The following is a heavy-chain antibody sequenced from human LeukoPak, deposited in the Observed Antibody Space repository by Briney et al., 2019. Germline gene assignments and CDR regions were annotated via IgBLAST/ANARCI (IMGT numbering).Heavy chain of an antibody. Sequence: SETLSLTCTVSGGSISSGGYYWSWIRQHPGKGLEWIGYIYYSGSTYYNPSLKSRVTISVDTSKNQFSPKLSSVTAADTAVYYCARGRYYYDSSGYKQPFDYWGQGTLVTVSS. CDR3: ARGRYYYDSSGYKQPFDY. CDR2: IYYSGST. J-gene: IGHJ4*02. V-gene: IGHV4-31*03. D-gene: IGHD3-22*01. CDR1: GGSISSGGYY.